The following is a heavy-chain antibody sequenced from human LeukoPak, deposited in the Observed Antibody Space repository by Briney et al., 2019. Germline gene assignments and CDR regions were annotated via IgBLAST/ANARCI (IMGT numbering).Heavy chain of an antibody. D-gene: IGHD2-2*02. CDR2: IWYDGSNK. CDR1: GFTFSSYG. Sequence: GRSLRLSCAASGFTFSSYGMHWVRQAPGKGLEWVAVIWYDGSNKYYADSAKGRFTISRDNSKNTLYLQMNSLRAEDTAVYYCAREGGGIVVVPAARPLTDYYYYGMDVWGQGTTVTVSS. CDR3: AREGGGIVVVPAARPLTDYYYYGMDV. V-gene: IGHV3-33*01. J-gene: IGHJ6*02.